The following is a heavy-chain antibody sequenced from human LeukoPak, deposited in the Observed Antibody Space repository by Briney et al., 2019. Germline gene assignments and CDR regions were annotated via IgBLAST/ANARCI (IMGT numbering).Heavy chain of an antibody. CDR3: ARDGRFGEEVDAFDI. J-gene: IGHJ3*02. D-gene: IGHD3-10*01. Sequence: GGSLRLSCAASGFTFSSYGMHWVRQAPGKGLEWVSSISSSSSYIYYADSVKGRFTISRDNAKNSLYLQMNSLRAEDTAVYYCARDGRFGEEVDAFDIWGQGTMVTVSS. V-gene: IGHV3-21*01. CDR1: GFTFSSYG. CDR2: ISSSSSYI.